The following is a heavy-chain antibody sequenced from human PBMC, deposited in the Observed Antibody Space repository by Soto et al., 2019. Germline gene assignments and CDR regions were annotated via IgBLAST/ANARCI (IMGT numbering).Heavy chain of an antibody. CDR2: ISYDGSNK. CDR3: ARESSWYYINYYYYGMDV. D-gene: IGHD6-13*01. J-gene: IGHJ6*02. V-gene: IGHV3-30*03. Sequence: PGGSLGLSCAASGFTFSSYGMHWVRQAPGKGLEWVAIISYDGSNKYYADSVKGRFTISRDNSKNTLYLQMNSLRAEDTAVYYCARESSWYYINYYYYGMDVWGQGTTVTVSS. CDR1: GFTFSSYG.